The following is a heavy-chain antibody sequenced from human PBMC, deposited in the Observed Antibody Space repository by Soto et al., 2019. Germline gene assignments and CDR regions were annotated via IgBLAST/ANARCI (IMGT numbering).Heavy chain of an antibody. CDR1: GYTFTGYY. Sequence: ASVKVSCKASGYTFTGYYMHWVRQAPGQGLEWMGWINPNSGGTNYAQKFQGWVTMTRDTSISTAYMELSRLRSDDTAVYYCARYQGGSFGELREEGFDYWGQGTLVTVSS. CDR2: INPNSGGT. V-gene: IGHV1-2*04. D-gene: IGHD3-10*01. CDR3: ARYQGGSFGELREEGFDY. J-gene: IGHJ4*02.